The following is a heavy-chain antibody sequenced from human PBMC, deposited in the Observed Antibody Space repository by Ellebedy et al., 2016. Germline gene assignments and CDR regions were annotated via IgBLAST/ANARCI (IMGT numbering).Heavy chain of an antibody. CDR3: AKDYSSSPRFFDY. V-gene: IGHV3-23*01. J-gene: IGHJ4*02. CDR2: ISGSGGST. Sequence: GGSLRLXXAASGFTFSSYAMSWVRQAPGKGLEWVSAISGSGGSTYYADSVKGRFTISRDNSKNTLYLQMNSLRAEDTAVYYCAKDYSSSPRFFDYWGQGTLVTVSS. D-gene: IGHD6-6*01. CDR1: GFTFSSYA.